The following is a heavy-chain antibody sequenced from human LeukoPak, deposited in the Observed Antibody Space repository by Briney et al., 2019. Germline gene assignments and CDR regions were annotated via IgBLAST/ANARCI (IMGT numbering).Heavy chain of an antibody. J-gene: IGHJ2*01. CDR2: IYSGGST. CDR1: GFTVSSNY. V-gene: IGHV3-53*01. Sequence: GGSLRLSCAASGFTVSSNYMSWVRQAPGKGLEWVSVIYSGGSTYYADSVKGRFTISRDNSKNTLYLQMNSLRAEDTAVYYCARVVGSCRYCSSTSCYAGLCPRYFDLWGRGTLVTVSS. CDR3: ARVVGSCRYCSSTSCYAGLCPRYFDL. D-gene: IGHD2-2*01.